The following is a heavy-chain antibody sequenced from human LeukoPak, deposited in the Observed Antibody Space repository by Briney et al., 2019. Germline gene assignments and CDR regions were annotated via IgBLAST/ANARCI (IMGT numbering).Heavy chain of an antibody. CDR2: INPSGGST. CDR1: GYTFTSYY. D-gene: IGHD3-22*01. V-gene: IGHV1-46*01. J-gene: IGHJ3*02. Sequence: ASVKVSCKASGYTFTSYYMHWVRQAPGQGLEWMGIINPSGGSTSYAQKFQGRVTMTRDTSTSTVYMELSSLRSEDTAVYYCARSPRHYYDSSGPDAFDIWGQGTMVTVSS. CDR3: ARSPRHYYDSSGPDAFDI.